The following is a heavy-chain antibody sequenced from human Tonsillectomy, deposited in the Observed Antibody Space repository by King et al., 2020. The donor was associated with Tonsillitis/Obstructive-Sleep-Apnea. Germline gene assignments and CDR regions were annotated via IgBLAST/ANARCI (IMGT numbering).Heavy chain of an antibody. CDR3: ARHEPGYGDYHFDY. CDR1: GGSISSSSYY. CDR2: IYYSGST. D-gene: IGHD4-17*01. J-gene: IGHJ4*02. V-gene: IGHV4-39*01. Sequence: LQLQESGPGLVKPSETLSLTCTVSGGSISSSSYYWGWIRQPPGKGLEWSGSIYYSGSTYYNPSLKSQVTISVDTSKNQFSLKLSSVTAADTAVYYCARHEPGYGDYHFDYWGQGTLVTVSS.